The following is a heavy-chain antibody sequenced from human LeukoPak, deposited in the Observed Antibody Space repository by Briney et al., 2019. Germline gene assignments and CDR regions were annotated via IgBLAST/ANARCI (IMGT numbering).Heavy chain of an antibody. J-gene: IGHJ4*02. CDR3: TALGIAATDTDY. D-gene: IGHD6-13*01. Sequence: AGGSLRLSCAASGFTFSGTAIHWVRQASGEGLEWVGRIRSKANSFATAYSASVEGRVTISRDDSKNTAYLQMSSLKPEDTAVYYCTALGIAATDTDYWGQGTLVTVSS. V-gene: IGHV3-73*01. CDR1: GFTFSGTA. CDR2: IRSKANSFAT.